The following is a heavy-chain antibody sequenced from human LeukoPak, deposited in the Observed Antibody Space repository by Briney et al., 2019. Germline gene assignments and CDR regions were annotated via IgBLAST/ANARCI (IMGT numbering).Heavy chain of an antibody. V-gene: IGHV4-61*01. J-gene: IGHJ6*04. CDR2: IYYGGST. CDR3: ARARVGESYRPLYYYGMDV. Sequence: SETLSLTCTVSDGSVSSGSYYWSWIRQPPGKGLEWIGYIYYGGSTNYNPSLKSRVTISVDTSKNQFSLKLSSVTAADTAVYYCARARVGESYRPLYYYGMDVWGKGTTVTVSS. CDR1: DGSVSSGSYY. D-gene: IGHD3-16*02.